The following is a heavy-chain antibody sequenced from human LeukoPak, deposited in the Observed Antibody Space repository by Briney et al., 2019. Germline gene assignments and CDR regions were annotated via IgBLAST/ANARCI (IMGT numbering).Heavy chain of an antibody. V-gene: IGHV1-2*02. CDR3: ARDSAPATGLSLDY. D-gene: IGHD2-2*01. Sequence: ASVKVSCKASGYTFIDFYVHWFRQAPGQGLEWVGEVNNNNGGTKYAQKFQGRVTLTRDTSIRTAYLELSGLRSDDTAVYYCARDSAPATGLSLDYWGQGTLVTLSS. CDR2: VNNNNGGT. J-gene: IGHJ4*02. CDR1: GYTFIDFY.